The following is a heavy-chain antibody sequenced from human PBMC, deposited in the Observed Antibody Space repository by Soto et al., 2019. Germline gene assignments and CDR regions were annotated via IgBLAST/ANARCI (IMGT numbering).Heavy chain of an antibody. CDR3: ASRDYGYTFNI. D-gene: IGHD4-17*01. CDR1: GGSVTGGGFC. Sequence: QVQLQESGPGLVKPSQTLSLTCTVSGGSVTGGGFCWSWIRPHPGDGLEFIGYMCYSGSTNYNPSLKSRVAISIDTSKNQFSLTLTFVTAADTAVYYCASRDYGYTFNIWGQGTMVTVSS. J-gene: IGHJ3*02. CDR2: MCYSGST. V-gene: IGHV4-31*03.